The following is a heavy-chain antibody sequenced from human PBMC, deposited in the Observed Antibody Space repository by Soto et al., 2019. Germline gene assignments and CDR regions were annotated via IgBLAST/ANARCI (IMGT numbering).Heavy chain of an antibody. CDR2: IIPIFGTA. Sequence: AVKVSCKASGCTFSSYAISWVRQAPGQGLEWMGGIIPIFGTANYAQKFQGRVTITADESTSTAYMELSSLRSEDTAVYYCARGHTGYYYYGMDVWGQGTTVTVSS. CDR3: ARGHTGYYYYGMDV. V-gene: IGHV1-69*13. CDR1: GCTFSSYA. J-gene: IGHJ6*02. D-gene: IGHD3-10*01.